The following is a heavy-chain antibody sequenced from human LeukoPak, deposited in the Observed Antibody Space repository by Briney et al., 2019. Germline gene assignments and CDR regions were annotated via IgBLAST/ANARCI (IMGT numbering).Heavy chain of an antibody. J-gene: IGHJ4*02. Sequence: PSQTLSLTCTVSGGSISSGDYDWSGIRQPPGKGLEWIGEINHSGSTNYNPSLKSRVTISVDTSKNQFSLKLSSVTAADTAVYYCARAWTIFGVNTLDYWGQGTLVTVSS. CDR2: INHSGST. CDR3: ARAWTIFGVNTLDY. V-gene: IGHV4-30-4*08. CDR1: GGSISSGDYD. D-gene: IGHD3-3*01.